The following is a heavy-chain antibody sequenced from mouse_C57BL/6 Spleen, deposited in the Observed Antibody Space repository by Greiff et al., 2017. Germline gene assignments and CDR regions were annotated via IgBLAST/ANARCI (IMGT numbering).Heavy chain of an antibody. CDR3: AREGITTVPRFAY. D-gene: IGHD1-1*01. J-gene: IGHJ3*01. Sequence: VKLQESGAELMKPGASVKLSCKATGYTFTGYWIEWVKQRPGHGLEWIGEILPGSGSTNYNEKFKGKATFTADTSSNTAYMHLSSLTTEDSAIYYCAREGITTVPRFAYWGQGTLVTVSA. V-gene: IGHV1-9*01. CDR2: ILPGSGST. CDR1: GYTFTGYW.